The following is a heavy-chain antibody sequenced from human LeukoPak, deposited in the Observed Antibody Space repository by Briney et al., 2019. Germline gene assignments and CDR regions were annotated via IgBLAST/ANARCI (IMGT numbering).Heavy chain of an antibody. CDR3: ARGGYSGSYWPEHFQH. D-gene: IGHD1-26*01. Sequence: VASVKVSCKASGYTFTSYGISWVRQAPGQGLEWMGWVSTYNGNTKYAQNLQGRVTTTTDTSTSTAYMELRSLRSEDTAVYYCARGGYSGSYWPEHFQHWGQGTLVTVSS. V-gene: IGHV1-18*01. CDR2: VSTYNGNT. J-gene: IGHJ1*01. CDR1: GYTFTSYG.